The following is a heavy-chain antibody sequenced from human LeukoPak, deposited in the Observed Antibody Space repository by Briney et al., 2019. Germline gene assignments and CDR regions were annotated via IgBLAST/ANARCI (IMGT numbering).Heavy chain of an antibody. CDR1: GYTFTSCD. J-gene: IGHJ4*02. CDR3: ATCARNFYCYRFDY. CDR2: IIPIFGTA. Sequence: ASVKVSCKASGYTFTSCDIHWVRQATGQGLEWMGGIIPIFGTANYAQKFQGRVTITADESTSTAYMELSSLRSEDTAVYYCATCARNFYCYRFDYWGQGTLVTVSS. V-gene: IGHV1-69*13. D-gene: IGHD2-2*02.